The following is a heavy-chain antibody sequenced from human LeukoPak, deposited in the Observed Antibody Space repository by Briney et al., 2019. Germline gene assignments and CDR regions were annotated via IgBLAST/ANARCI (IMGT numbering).Heavy chain of an antibody. D-gene: IGHD6-19*01. V-gene: IGHV4-4*07. CDR2: IYPTGST. CDR1: GGPISSFY. Sequence: PSETLSLTCTVSGGPISSFYWTWIRQPAGKGLEWIGRIYPTGSTNYNPSLKSRVTMSVDTSKNQFSLKLSSVTAADTAMYYCARAAEYSSGWYLFDYWGQGTLVTVSS. CDR3: ARAAEYSSGWYLFDY. J-gene: IGHJ4*02.